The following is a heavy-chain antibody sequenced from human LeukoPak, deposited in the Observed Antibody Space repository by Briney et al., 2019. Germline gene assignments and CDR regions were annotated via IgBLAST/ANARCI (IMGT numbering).Heavy chain of an antibody. CDR3: ARSFAYDSSGYYQNWFDP. CDR1: GYTFTGYY. CDR2: INPNSGGT. Sequence: ASVKLSCKASGYTFTGYYMHWVRQAPGQGLEWMGWINPNSGGTNYAQKFQGRVTMTRDTSISTAYMELSRLRSDDTAVYYCARSFAYDSSGYYQNWFDPWGQGTLVTVSS. V-gene: IGHV1-2*02. J-gene: IGHJ5*02. D-gene: IGHD3-22*01.